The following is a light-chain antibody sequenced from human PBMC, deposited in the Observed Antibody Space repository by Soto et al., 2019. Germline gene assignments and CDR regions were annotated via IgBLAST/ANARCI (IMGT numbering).Light chain of an antibody. CDR2: DAS. CDR3: QQRSNWPIFT. Sequence: EIVLTQSPATLSLSPGERATLSCRASQSVSSYLAWYQQKPGQAPRLLIYDASNRATGIPARISGSGSGTDFTLTISSLEPEDFAVYYCQQRSNWPIFTFGPGTKVDIK. J-gene: IGKJ3*01. CDR1: QSVSSY. V-gene: IGKV3-11*01.